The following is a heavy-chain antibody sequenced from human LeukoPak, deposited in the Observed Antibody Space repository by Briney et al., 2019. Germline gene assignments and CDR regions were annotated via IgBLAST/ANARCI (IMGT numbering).Heavy chain of an antibody. D-gene: IGHD2-2*02. CDR1: GFTFTDYS. CDR2: ISSSSSTI. Sequence: GGSLRLSCAASGFTFTDYSMNWVRQAPGKGLEWVSYISSSSSTIYYADSVKGRFTISRDNAKNSLYLQMNSLRAEDTAVYYCARAVPAAIPGSYYYYYMDVWGKGTTVTVSS. J-gene: IGHJ6*03. CDR3: ARAVPAAIPGSYYYYYMDV. V-gene: IGHV3-48*01.